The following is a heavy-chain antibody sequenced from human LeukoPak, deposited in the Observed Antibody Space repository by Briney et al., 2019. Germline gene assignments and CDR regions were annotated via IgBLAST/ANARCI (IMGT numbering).Heavy chain of an antibody. CDR1: GFTFSSYW. D-gene: IGHD3-22*01. CDR3: ARDLYDSSGYYFGKFDY. Sequence: GGSLRLSCAASGFTFSSYWMSWVRQAPGKGLEWVANIKQDGSEKYYVDSVKGRFTISRDNAKNPLYLQMNSLRAEDTAVYYCARDLYDSSGYYFGKFDYWGQGTLVTVSS. J-gene: IGHJ4*02. CDR2: IKQDGSEK. V-gene: IGHV3-7*01.